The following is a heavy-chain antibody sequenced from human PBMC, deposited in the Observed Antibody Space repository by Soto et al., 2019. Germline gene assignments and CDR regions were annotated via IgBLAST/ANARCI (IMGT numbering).Heavy chain of an antibody. CDR3: ARDFERDGYNQFDY. V-gene: IGHV1-69*08. J-gene: IGHJ4*02. CDR1: GGTFSSYT. D-gene: IGHD5-12*01. CDR2: IIPILGIA. Sequence: QVQLVQSGAEVKKPGSSVKVSCKASGGTFSSYTISWVRQSPGQGLEWMGRIIPILGIANYAQKFQGRVTITADKTTSTAYMELSSLRSEATAVYYCARDFERDGYNQFDYWGQGTLVTVAS.